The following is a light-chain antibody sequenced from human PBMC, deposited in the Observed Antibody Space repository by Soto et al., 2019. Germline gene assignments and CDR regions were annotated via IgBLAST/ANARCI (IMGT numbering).Light chain of an antibody. CDR1: SSNIGAGYD. Sequence: QSVLTQPPSVSGAPGQRVTISCTGSSSNIGAGYDVHWYQQLPGTAPKLLIYGNSNRPSGVPDRFSGSKSGTSASLAITGLQAEDEADYYCQSYDSSLSVVFGTGTKVTGL. CDR2: GNS. V-gene: IGLV1-40*01. J-gene: IGLJ1*01. CDR3: QSYDSSLSVV.